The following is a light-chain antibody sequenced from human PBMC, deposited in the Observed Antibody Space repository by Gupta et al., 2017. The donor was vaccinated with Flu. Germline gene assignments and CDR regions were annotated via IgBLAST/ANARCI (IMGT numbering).Light chain of an antibody. CDR2: EVT. V-gene: IGLV2-23*02. J-gene: IGLJ3*02. CDR3: CSYAGTSVSV. CDR1: ASTIGSYNF. Sequence: QSALTQPASVSGSPGPSITISCTGTASTIGSYNFVSWYQQHPGKAPQLIIYEVTKRPSGVSDRFSGSKSGNTASLTISGLQAEDEADYHCCSYAGTSVSVFGGGTKLTVL.